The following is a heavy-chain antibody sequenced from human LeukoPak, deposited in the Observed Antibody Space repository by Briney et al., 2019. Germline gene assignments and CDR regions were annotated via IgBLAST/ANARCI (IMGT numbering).Heavy chain of an antibody. Sequence: SETLSLTCAVYGGSFSGYYWSWIRQPPGKGLEWIGEINHSGGTNYNPSLKSRVTISVDTSKNQFSLKLSSVTAADTAVYYCARALYCSGGSCYFDYWGQGTLVTVSS. D-gene: IGHD2-15*01. CDR2: INHSGGT. V-gene: IGHV4-34*01. CDR1: GGSFSGYY. J-gene: IGHJ4*02. CDR3: ARALYCSGGSCYFDY.